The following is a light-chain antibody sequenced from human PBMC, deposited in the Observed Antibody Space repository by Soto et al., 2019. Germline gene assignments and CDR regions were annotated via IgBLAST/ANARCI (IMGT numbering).Light chain of an antibody. Sequence: EIVVTQSPATLSVSPGERATVSCRASQSVGNNLAWYQQRPGQAPRLLIHGASARPSGVPARFSGSGSGTDFTLTISSLQSEDFAVYYCQQYADSPITFGPGTTVDLK. V-gene: IGKV3-15*01. J-gene: IGKJ3*01. CDR3: QQYADSPIT. CDR2: GAS. CDR1: QSVGNN.